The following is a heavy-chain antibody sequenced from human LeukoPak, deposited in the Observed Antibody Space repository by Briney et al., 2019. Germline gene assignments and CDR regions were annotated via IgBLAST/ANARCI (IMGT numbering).Heavy chain of an antibody. Sequence: GGSLRLSCAASGFTFSSYGMHWVRQAPGKGLEWVAVISYDGSNKYYADSVKGRFTISRGNSKNTLYLQMNSLRAEDTAVYYCAKGLLHPSSYYYYGMDVWGQGTTVTVSS. CDR1: GFTFSSYG. D-gene: IGHD2-15*01. CDR2: ISYDGSNK. V-gene: IGHV3-30*18. CDR3: AKGLLHPSSYYYYGMDV. J-gene: IGHJ6*02.